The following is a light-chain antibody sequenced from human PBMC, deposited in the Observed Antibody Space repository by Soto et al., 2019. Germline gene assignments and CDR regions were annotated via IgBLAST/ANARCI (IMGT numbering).Light chain of an antibody. CDR3: QQLNKYPST. J-gene: IGKJ4*01. CDR2: GAS. V-gene: IGKV1-39*01. Sequence: DIQMPQSPSSVSASVGDRVTITCRSSQSISSYLNWYQQRPGKAPKVLIYGASTLQSGVPSRFSGSGSGTDFTLTISSLQPEDFVTYYCQQLNKYPSTFGRGTRLEI. CDR1: QSISSY.